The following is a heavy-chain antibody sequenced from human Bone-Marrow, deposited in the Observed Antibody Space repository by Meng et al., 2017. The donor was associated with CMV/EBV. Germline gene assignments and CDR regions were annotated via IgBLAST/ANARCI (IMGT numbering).Heavy chain of an antibody. J-gene: IGHJ3*02. Sequence: KVSCKGSGYSFTSYWIGWVRQMPGKGLEWMGIIYPGDSDTRYSPSFQGQVTISADKSISTAYLQWSSLKASDTAMYYCARHRMTTVTIDAFDIWGQGTMVTASS. CDR2: IYPGDSDT. V-gene: IGHV5-51*01. D-gene: IGHD4-17*01. CDR3: ARHRMTTVTIDAFDI. CDR1: GYSFTSYW.